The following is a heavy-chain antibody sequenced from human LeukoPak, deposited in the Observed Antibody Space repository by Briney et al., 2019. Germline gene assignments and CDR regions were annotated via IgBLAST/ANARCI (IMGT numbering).Heavy chain of an antibody. CDR3: ARIEYSGYDFRGGADY. Sequence: PSETLSLTCTVSGGSISSSSYYWGWIRQPPGKGLEWIGYIYYSGTTNYNPSLKSRVTISVDTSKNQFSLKLSSVTAADTAVYYCARIEYSGYDFRGGADYWGQGTLVTASS. CDR1: GGSISSSSYY. CDR2: IYYSGTT. V-gene: IGHV4-61*05. D-gene: IGHD5-12*01. J-gene: IGHJ4*02.